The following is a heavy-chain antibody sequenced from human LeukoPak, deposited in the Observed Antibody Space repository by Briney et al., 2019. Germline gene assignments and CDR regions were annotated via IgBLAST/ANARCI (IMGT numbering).Heavy chain of an antibody. V-gene: IGHV3-30*04. CDR3: AKVRVVFNWNYAYYFDC. D-gene: IGHD1-7*01. CDR2: ISYDGSDE. CDR1: GFTFGSYA. Sequence: GGSLRLSCAASGFTFGSYAMHWVRQAPGKGLEWVALISYDGSDEFYADSVKGRFTISRDNSKNTLFLQMNSLRTEDTAVYYCAKVRVVFNWNYAYYFDCWGQGTLVTVSS. J-gene: IGHJ4*02.